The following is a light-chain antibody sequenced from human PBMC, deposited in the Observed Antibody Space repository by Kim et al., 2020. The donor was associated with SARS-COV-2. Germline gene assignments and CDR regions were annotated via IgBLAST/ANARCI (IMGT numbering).Light chain of an antibody. J-gene: IGKJ2*01. Sequence: LSVSPGERATLSCRASQSVGSNLVWYQQKPGQALRLLVYGASTRATGIPARFSGSGSGTEFALTISSLQSEDFAVYYCQQYNNGYTFGQGTKLEI. CDR3: QQYNNGYT. CDR1: QSVGSN. CDR2: GAS. V-gene: IGKV3-15*01.